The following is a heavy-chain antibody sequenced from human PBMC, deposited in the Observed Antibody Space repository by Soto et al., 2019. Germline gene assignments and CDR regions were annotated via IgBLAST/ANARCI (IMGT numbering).Heavy chain of an antibody. Sequence: SETLSLTCTVSGGSISSYYWSWIRQPPGKGLEWIGYIYYSGSTNYNPSLKSRVTISVDTSKNQFSLKLSSVTAADTAVYYCARRTSEHFDYWGQGTLVTVSS. J-gene: IGHJ4*02. CDR1: GGSISSYY. CDR2: IYYSGST. CDR3: ARRTSEHFDY. D-gene: IGHD1-1*01. V-gene: IGHV4-59*08.